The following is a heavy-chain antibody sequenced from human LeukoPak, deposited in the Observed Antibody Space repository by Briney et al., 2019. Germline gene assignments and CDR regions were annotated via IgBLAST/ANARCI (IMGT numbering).Heavy chain of an antibody. CDR3: ARDGGSYADHDY. Sequence: GGSLRLSCAASGFTFSGSAMHWVRQASGKGLEWVGRIRSKANSYATAYAASVKGRFTISRDNAKNSLYLQMNSLRAEDTAVYYCARDGGSYADHDYWGQGTLVTVSS. CDR1: GFTFSGSA. CDR2: IRSKANSYAT. V-gene: IGHV3-73*01. D-gene: IGHD1-26*01. J-gene: IGHJ4*02.